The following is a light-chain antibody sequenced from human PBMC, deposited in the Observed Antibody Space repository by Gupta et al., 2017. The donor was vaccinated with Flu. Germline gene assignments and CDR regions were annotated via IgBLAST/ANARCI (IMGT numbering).Light chain of an antibody. CDR3: YSTDSSGNHYV. V-gene: IGLV3-10*01. Sequence: SEFSHPPPGSVFPGQTARATSPGDALPKKYAYWYQQKSGQAPVLVIYEDSKRPSGIPERFSGSSSGTMATLTISGAQVEDEADYYCYSTDSSGNHYVFGTGTKVTVL. J-gene: IGLJ1*01. CDR1: ALPKKY. CDR2: EDS.